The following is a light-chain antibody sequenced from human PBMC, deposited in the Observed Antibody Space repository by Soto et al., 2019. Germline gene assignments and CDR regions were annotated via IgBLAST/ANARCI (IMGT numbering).Light chain of an antibody. V-gene: IGLV2-14*01. Sequence: QSVLTQPASVSGSPGQSITISCTRTTSDVGGYNYVSWYQQLPDKAPKLMIFEVSNRPSGVSTRFSGSKSGNTASLSISGLQAEDEANYYCSSYTSSSTLVFGGGTKVTVL. CDR1: TSDVGGYNY. CDR2: EVS. CDR3: SSYTSSSTLV. J-gene: IGLJ2*01.